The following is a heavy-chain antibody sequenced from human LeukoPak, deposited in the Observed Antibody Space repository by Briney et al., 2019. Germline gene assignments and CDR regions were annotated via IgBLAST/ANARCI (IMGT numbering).Heavy chain of an antibody. D-gene: IGHD3-16*01. CDR2: IYSGGST. Sequence: SGGSLRLSCAASGFTVSSNYMSWVRQAPGKGLEWVSVIYSGGSTYYADSVKGRFTISRDNSKKTVYLQMSSLTIEDTAVYYCAKEPGEGGSAFDYWGQGTLVTVYS. J-gene: IGHJ4*02. CDR3: AKEPGEGGSAFDY. V-gene: IGHV3-53*05. CDR1: GFTVSSNY.